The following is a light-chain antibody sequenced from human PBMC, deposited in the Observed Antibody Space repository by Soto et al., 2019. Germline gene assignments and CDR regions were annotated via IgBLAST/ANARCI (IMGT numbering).Light chain of an antibody. V-gene: IGKV1-5*01. Sequence: IQLTQSPTTLPASVGDRVTLTCRASESISNWLAWYQQRPGTAPKLLIYHASILETAVPSRFSGNVSGTEFTLTISSLHPGDFADYYCQQYRTYSFGQGSRVEIK. CDR3: QQYRTYS. CDR1: ESISNW. CDR2: HAS. J-gene: IGKJ1*01.